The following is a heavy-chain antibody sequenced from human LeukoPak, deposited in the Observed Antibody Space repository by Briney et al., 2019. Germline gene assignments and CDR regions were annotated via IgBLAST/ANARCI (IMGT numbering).Heavy chain of an antibody. Sequence: ASVKVSCKASGYTSTSYDINWVRQAPGQGLEWMGWISAYNGNTSYAQKLQGRVTMTTDTSTSTAYMELRSLRSDDTAVYYCARGGRGSSGYYYENFDYWGQGTLVTVSS. D-gene: IGHD3-22*01. CDR1: GYTSTSYD. CDR3: ARGGRGSSGYYYENFDY. J-gene: IGHJ4*02. V-gene: IGHV1-18*01. CDR2: ISAYNGNT.